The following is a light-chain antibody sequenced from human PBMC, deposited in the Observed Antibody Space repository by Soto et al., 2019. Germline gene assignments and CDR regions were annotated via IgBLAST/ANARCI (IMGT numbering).Light chain of an antibody. CDR3: HRYNSHLFF. CDR2: RVS. CDR1: QDIGDW. Sequence: DDRLTQSPSTLSASVGDRVTISCRASQDIGDWLAWYQQKPGKAPKLLIHRVSRLQSGVPVRFSGSGSETEFTLTINGLRPDDFPTYYCHRYNSHLFFFGPGTKVQSK. J-gene: IGKJ3*01. V-gene: IGKV1-5*03.